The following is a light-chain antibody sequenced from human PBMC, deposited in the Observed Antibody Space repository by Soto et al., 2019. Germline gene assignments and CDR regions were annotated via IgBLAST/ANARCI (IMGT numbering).Light chain of an antibody. CDR1: QDINNY. CDR3: QQYDNLPPFT. V-gene: IGKV1-33*01. Sequence: DIQMTQSPSSLSASVGDRVTITCQASQDINNYLNWYQQKPGKAPKLLIYDASNLETGVPSRFSGSGSGTDFTFTISSLQPEDIATYDCQQYDNLPPFTFGQGTRLEIK. CDR2: DAS. J-gene: IGKJ5*01.